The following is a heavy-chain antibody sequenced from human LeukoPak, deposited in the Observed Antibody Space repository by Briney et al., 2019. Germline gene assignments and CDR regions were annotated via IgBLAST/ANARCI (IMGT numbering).Heavy chain of an antibody. CDR2: IYPGDSDT. V-gene: IGHV5-51*01. D-gene: IGHD3-3*01. Sequence: GESLKISYKGSGYSFTSYWIGWVRQMPGKGLEWMGIIYPGDSDTRYSPSFQGQVTISADKSISTAYLQWSSLKASDTAMYYCAGIYYDFWSVVPSGAFDIWGQGTMVTVSS. CDR1: GYSFTSYW. J-gene: IGHJ3*02. CDR3: AGIYYDFWSVVPSGAFDI.